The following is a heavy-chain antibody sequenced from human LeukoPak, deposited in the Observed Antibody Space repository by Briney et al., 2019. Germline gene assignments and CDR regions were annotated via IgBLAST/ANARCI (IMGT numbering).Heavy chain of an antibody. CDR1: GGSISSYY. CDR3: ATGDYSRYYFDY. J-gene: IGHJ4*02. Sequence: KSSETLSLTCTVSGGSISSYYWSWIRQPPGKGLEWIGYIYYSGSTNYNPSLKSRVTISVDTSKNQFSLKLSSVTAADTAVYYCATGDYSRYYFDYWGQGTLVTVSS. D-gene: IGHD4-17*01. V-gene: IGHV4-59*08. CDR2: IYYSGST.